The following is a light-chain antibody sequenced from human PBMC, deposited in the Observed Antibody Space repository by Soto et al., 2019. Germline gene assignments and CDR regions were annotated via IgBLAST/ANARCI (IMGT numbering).Light chain of an antibody. CDR1: QSVSDY. J-gene: IGKJ4*01. V-gene: IGKV3-11*01. CDR3: QQSYSTPPT. Sequence: EVVLTQSPASLSLSPGDRATLSCRADQSVSDYLAWYQQKPGQPPRLLFFDASSRATGVPHRFSAGGSGTDFTLIISSLQPEDFATYYCQQSYSTPPTFGGGTNVEIK. CDR2: DAS.